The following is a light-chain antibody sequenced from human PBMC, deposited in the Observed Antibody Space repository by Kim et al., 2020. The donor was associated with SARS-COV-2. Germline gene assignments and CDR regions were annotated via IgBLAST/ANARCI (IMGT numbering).Light chain of an antibody. J-gene: IGLJ3*02. CDR2: RNN. CDR3: SAWDSGLSAWV. CDR1: SNNVGDQG. Sequence: QAGLTQPPSVSKGLRQTATLTCTGNSNNVGDQGAAWLQQHQGHPPKLLSYRNNNRPSGISERLSASRSGNAASLTITGLQPEDEADYYCSAWDSGLSAWVFGGGTKLTVL. V-gene: IGLV10-54*01.